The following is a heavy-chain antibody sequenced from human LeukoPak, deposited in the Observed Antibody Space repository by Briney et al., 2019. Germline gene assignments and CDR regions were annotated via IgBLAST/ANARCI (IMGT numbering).Heavy chain of an antibody. CDR1: GFTFSGYW. D-gene: IGHD5-12*01. CDR2: INSDGSSI. J-gene: IGHJ4*02. CDR3: AREGRVSGYDFDC. V-gene: IGHV3-74*03. Sequence: GGSLRLSCAASGFTFSGYWLHWVGKAPGKGLWWVSRINSDGSSITYADSVKGRFTISRDNAKNTLYLQMNSLRVEDTAVYYCAREGRVSGYDFDCWGQGTLVTVSS.